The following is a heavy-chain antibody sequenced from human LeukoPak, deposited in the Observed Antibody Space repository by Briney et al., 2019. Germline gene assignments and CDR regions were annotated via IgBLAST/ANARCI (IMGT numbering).Heavy chain of an antibody. D-gene: IGHD3-3*01. CDR1: GFTFSSYS. Sequence: GGSLRLSCAASGFTFSSYSMNWVRQAPGKGLEWVSSISSSSSYIYYADSVKGRFTISRDNAKNSLYLQMNSLRAEDTAVYYCARDKARRDFWSGSDDAFDIWGQGTMVTVSS. V-gene: IGHV3-21*01. CDR3: ARDKARRDFWSGSDDAFDI. J-gene: IGHJ3*02. CDR2: ISSSSSYI.